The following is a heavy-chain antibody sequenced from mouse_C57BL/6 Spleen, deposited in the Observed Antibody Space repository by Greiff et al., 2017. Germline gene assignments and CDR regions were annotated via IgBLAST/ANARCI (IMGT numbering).Heavy chain of an antibody. CDR3: ARLSTTVVPYFDY. J-gene: IGHJ2*01. V-gene: IGHV1-82*01. Sequence: VQLQQSGPELVKPGASVKISCKASGYAFSSSWMNWVKQRPGKGLEWIGRISPGDGDTNYNGKFKGKATLTADKSSSTAYMQLSSLTSEDSAVYFCARLSTTVVPYFDYWGQGTTLPVSS. D-gene: IGHD1-1*01. CDR1: GYAFSSSW. CDR2: ISPGDGDT.